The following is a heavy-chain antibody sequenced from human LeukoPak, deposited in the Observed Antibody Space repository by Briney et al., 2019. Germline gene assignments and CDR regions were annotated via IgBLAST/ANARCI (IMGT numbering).Heavy chain of an antibody. Sequence: SGGSLRLSCAASGFTFNDHTMHWVRQAPGKGLEWVAVISYDGSNKYYADSVKGRFTISRDNSKNTLYLQMNSLRAEDTAVYYCAKPPPDWGQGTLVTVSS. V-gene: IGHV3-30-3*02. CDR2: ISYDGSNK. CDR3: AKPPPD. J-gene: IGHJ4*02. CDR1: GFTFNDHT.